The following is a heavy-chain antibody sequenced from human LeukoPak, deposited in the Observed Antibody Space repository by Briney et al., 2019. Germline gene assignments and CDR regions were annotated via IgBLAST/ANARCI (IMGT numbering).Heavy chain of an antibody. CDR3: ARRLTYYYDSSSYDY. V-gene: IGHV5-10-1*01. J-gene: IGHJ4*02. CDR1: GYSFTSYW. CDR2: IDPSDSYT. D-gene: IGHD3-22*01. Sequence: GESLKISCKGSGYSFTSYWIGWVRQMPGKGLEWMGRIDPSDSYTNYIPSFQGHVTISADKSISTAYLQWSSLKASDTAMYYCARRLTYYYDSSSYDYWGQGTLVTVSS.